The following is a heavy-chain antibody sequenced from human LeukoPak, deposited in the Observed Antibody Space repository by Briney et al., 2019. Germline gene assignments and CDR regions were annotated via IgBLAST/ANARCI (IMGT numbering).Heavy chain of an antibody. D-gene: IGHD2-15*01. CDR2: IYTSGST. V-gene: IGHV4-61*02. J-gene: IGHJ6*03. CDR3: AREGLVGDYYYMDV. Sequence: ALSLTRTVSGGSISSGRDYWSSIRQPAGKGLEWVGRIYTSGSTNYNPSLKSRVTISVDTSKNQFSLKLSCVTAADTAVYYCAREGLVGDYYYMDVWGKGTTVTVSS. CDR1: GGSISSGRDY.